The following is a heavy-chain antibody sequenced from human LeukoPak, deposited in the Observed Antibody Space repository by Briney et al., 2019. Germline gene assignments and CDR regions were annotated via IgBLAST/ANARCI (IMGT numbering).Heavy chain of an antibody. CDR3: ARVANWEDQLLTFDY. V-gene: IGHV1-69*13. J-gene: IGHJ4*02. Sequence: SVKVSCKASGGTFSSYSISWVRQAPGQGLEWMGGIIPIFGTANYAQKFQGRVTITADESTSTAYMELSSLRSEDTAVYYCARVANWEDQLLTFDYWGQGTLVTVSS. CDR2: IIPIFGTA. D-gene: IGHD2-2*01. CDR1: GGTFSSYS.